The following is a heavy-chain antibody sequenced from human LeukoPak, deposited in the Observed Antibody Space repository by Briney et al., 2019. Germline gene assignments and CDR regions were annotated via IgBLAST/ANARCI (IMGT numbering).Heavy chain of an antibody. J-gene: IGHJ3*02. Sequence: PAASVKVSCKASGYTFTAYYIHWVRQAPGQGLEWMGWINPNSGGSNYAQKLQGRVTMTTDTSTSTAYMELRSLRSDDTAVYYCARDPISCSGGSCYSGAFDMWGQGTMVTVSS. CDR3: ARDPISCSGGSCYSGAFDM. CDR2: INPNSGGS. CDR1: GYTFTAYY. V-gene: IGHV1-2*02. D-gene: IGHD2-15*01.